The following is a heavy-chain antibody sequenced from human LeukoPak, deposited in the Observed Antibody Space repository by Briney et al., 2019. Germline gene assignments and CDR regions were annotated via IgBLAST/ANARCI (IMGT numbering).Heavy chain of an antibody. J-gene: IGHJ4*02. CDR2: ISSSSSTI. CDR3: ARDRGRALSSGYCIDY. Sequence: GGSLRLSCAASGFTFSSYSMNWVRQAPGKGLEWVSYISSSSSTIYYADSVKGRFTISRDNAKNSLYLQMNSLRAEDTAVYYCARDRGRALSSGYCIDYWGQGTLVTVSS. V-gene: IGHV3-48*04. CDR1: GFTFSSYS. D-gene: IGHD3-22*01.